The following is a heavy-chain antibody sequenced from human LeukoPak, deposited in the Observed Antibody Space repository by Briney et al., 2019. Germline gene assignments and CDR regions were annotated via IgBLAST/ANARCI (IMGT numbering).Heavy chain of an antibody. J-gene: IGHJ4*02. CDR1: GYTFTGYY. V-gene: IGHV1-2*06. CDR2: INTNSGGT. D-gene: IGHD1-26*01. CDR3: VRDKLVGATRALVPTY. Sequence: GASVKVSCKASGYTFTGYYMHGVRQAPGQGLEWMGRINTNSGGTNYAQKFQGRVTMTRDTSISTAYMELSRLRSDDTAVYYCVRDKLVGATRALVPTYWGQGTLVTVSS.